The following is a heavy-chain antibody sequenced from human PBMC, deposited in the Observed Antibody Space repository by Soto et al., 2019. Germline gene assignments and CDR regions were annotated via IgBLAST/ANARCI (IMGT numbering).Heavy chain of an antibody. V-gene: IGHV1-18*01. CDR3: ARVRGDYARGMDV. CDR2: ISGYNGNT. CDR1: GYTFTSYG. Sequence: QVQLVQSGAEVKKPGASVKVSCKASGYTFTSYGISWVQQAPGQGLEWIGWISGYNGNTNYAQKLQGRVTMSTDASTTTDYIELRSLRSADTAVYYGARVRGDYARGMDVWGQGTTVTVSS. J-gene: IGHJ6*02. D-gene: IGHD4-17*01.